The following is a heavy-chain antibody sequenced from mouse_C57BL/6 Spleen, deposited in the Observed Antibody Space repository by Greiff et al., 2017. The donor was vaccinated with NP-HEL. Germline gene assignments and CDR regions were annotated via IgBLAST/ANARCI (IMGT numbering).Heavy chain of an antibody. CDR1: GFNIKNTY. Sequence: VRLQQSVAELVRPGASVKLSCTASGFNIKNTYMHWVKQRPEQGLEWIGRIDPANGNTQYAPKFPGKATLTADTSSNTAYLQLSSLTSEDTAIYYGASYGSSYYDMDDWGQGTSVTVSS. V-gene: IGHV14-3*01. CDR2: IDPANGNT. D-gene: IGHD1-1*01. J-gene: IGHJ4*01. CDR3: ASYGSSYYDMDD.